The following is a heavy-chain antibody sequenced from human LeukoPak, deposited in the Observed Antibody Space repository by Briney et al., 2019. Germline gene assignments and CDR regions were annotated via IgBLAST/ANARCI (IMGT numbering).Heavy chain of an antibody. J-gene: IGHJ6*02. Sequence: PGGSLRLSCAASGFTFSSYWMRWVRQAPGKGLVWVSRIQTDGRGTTYADAVRGRFTISRDNAKNTLYLQMNSLRAEDTAVYFCASDRGYGMDVWGQGTTVTVSS. CDR1: GFTFSSYW. V-gene: IGHV3-74*01. CDR3: ASDRGYGMDV. D-gene: IGHD3-10*01. CDR2: IQTDGRGT.